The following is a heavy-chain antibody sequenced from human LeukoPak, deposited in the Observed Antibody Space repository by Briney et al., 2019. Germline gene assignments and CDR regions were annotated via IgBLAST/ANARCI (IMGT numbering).Heavy chain of an antibody. CDR1: GFTFSSYA. J-gene: IGHJ5*02. Sequence: GGSLRLSCVVSGFTFSSYAMSWVRQAPGKGLEWVSYISSSSSTIYYADSVKGRFTISRDNAKNSLYLQMNSLRAEDTAVYYCASGAEGYVFDPWGQGTLVTVSS. D-gene: IGHD5-12*01. CDR2: ISSSSSTI. CDR3: ASGAEGYVFDP. V-gene: IGHV3-48*01.